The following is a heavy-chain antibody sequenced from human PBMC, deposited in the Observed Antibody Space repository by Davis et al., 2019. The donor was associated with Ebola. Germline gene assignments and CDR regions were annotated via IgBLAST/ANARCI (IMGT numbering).Heavy chain of an antibody. CDR2: ISAYNGNT. Sequence: AASVKVSCKASGYTFTSYGISWVRQAPGQGLEWMGWISAYNGNTNYAQKLQGRVTMTTDTSTSTAYMELMSLRSDDTAVYYCARDPTVTPLDYWGQGTLVTVSS. J-gene: IGHJ4*02. CDR3: ARDPTVTPLDY. D-gene: IGHD4-17*01. CDR1: GYTFTSYG. V-gene: IGHV1-18*01.